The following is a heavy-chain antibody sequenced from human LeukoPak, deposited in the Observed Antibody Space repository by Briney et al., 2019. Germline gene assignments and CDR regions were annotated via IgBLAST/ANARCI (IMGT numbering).Heavy chain of an antibody. Sequence: PSESLSLTCTVSGGSISSYYWSWIRQPPGKGLEWIGYIYYSGSTNYNPSLKSRVTISVDTSKNQFSLKLSSVTAADTAVYYCARGIAAFEFDYWGQGTLVTVSS. CDR3: ARGIAAFEFDY. V-gene: IGHV4-59*01. CDR1: GGSISSYY. CDR2: IYYSGST. D-gene: IGHD6-6*01. J-gene: IGHJ4*02.